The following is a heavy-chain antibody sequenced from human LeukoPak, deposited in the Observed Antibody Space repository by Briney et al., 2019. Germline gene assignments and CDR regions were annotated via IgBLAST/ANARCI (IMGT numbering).Heavy chain of an antibody. CDR3: ASRDQSCSGSRCYPIDY. CDR1: GFTFSSYG. D-gene: IGHD2-15*01. V-gene: IGHV3-33*08. CDR2: IWYGGSNK. J-gene: IGHJ4*02. Sequence: GGSLRLSCAASGFTFSSYGMHWVRQAPGKGLEWVAVIWYGGSNKYYADSVKGRFTISRDNSKNTLYLQMNSLRAEDTAVYYCASRDQSCSGSRCYPIDYWGQGTLVTVSS.